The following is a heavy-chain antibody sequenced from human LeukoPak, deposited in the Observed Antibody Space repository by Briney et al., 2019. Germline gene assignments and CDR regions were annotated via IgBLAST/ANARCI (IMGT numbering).Heavy chain of an antibody. Sequence: GSLRLSCAASGITVSSNYMTWVRQAPGKGLEWVSVIYSGSSTYYADSVKGRFTVSRDNSKNTLYLQMNSLRGEDTAVYYCARDDSGYGGFDYWGQGTLVTVSS. V-gene: IGHV3-66*01. J-gene: IGHJ4*02. D-gene: IGHD5-12*01. CDR1: GITVSSNY. CDR2: IYSGSST. CDR3: ARDDSGYGGFDY.